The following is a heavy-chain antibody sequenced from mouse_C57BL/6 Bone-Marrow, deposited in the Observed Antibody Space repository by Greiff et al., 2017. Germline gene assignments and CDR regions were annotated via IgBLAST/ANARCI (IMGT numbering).Heavy chain of an antibody. CDR3: ARWGYYGSSYDGYFDV. D-gene: IGHD1-1*01. Sequence: QVQLQQPGAELVKPGASVKLSCKASGYTFTSYWMHWVKQRPGRGLEWIGRIDPKSGGTKYNEKFKSKATLTVDKPSSTAYMQRSSLTSEDSAVYYCARWGYYGSSYDGYFDVWGTGTTVTVSS. CDR1: GYTFTSYW. J-gene: IGHJ1*03. CDR2: IDPKSGGT. V-gene: IGHV1-72*01.